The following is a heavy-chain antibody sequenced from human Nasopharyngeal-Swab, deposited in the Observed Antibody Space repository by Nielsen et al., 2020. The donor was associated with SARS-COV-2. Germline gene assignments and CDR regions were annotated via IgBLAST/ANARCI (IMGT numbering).Heavy chain of an antibody. V-gene: IGHV4-39*01. J-gene: IGHJ4*02. D-gene: IGHD6-13*01. CDR1: GGSISSSTYY. CDR3: ATLSSSWYEYYFDY. CDR2: IYYGGST. Sequence: SETLSLTCTVSGGSISSSTYYWAWIRQPPGKGLEWIGSIYYGGSTYYNPSLKSRVTISVDTSKNQFSPKLSSVTAADTAVYYCATLSSSWYEYYFDYWGQGILVTVSS.